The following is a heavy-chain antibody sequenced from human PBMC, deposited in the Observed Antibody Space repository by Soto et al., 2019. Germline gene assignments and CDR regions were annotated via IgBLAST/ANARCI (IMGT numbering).Heavy chain of an antibody. V-gene: IGHV1-8*01. J-gene: IGHJ6*02. CDR2: MNPNSGNT. CDR1: GYTFTSYD. CDR3: ASGYCSSTSCYYYYYGMDV. Sequence: ASVKVSCKASGYTFTSYDINWVRQATGQGLEWMGWMNPNSGNTGYAQKFQGRVTMTRNTSISTAYMELSSLRSEDTAVYYCASGYCSSTSCYYYYYGMDVWRQGTTVTVSS. D-gene: IGHD2-2*01.